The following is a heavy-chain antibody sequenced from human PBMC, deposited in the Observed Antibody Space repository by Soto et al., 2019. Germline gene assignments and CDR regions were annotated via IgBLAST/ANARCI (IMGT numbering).Heavy chain of an antibody. V-gene: IGHV1-18*04. CDR2: ISAYNGIP. CDR3: ARGKRITMVRGVRAVGWFVP. D-gene: IGHD3-10*01. CDR1: GYPFTSYG. J-gene: IGHJ5*02. Sequence: ASVEVSCKASGYPFTSYGISWVRKVPGPGLEWLGWISAYNGIPNYAQKLQGRVSMTTETSTSTAYMELRSLRPTVTAVYYCARGKRITMVRGVRAVGWFVPWGQGTLVTVSS.